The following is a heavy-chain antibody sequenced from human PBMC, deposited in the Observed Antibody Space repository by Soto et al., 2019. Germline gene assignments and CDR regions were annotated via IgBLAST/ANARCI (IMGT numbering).Heavy chain of an antibody. CDR1: GYTFTGYY. Sequence: QVQLVQSGAEVKKPGASVKVSCKASGYTFTGYYMHWVRQAPGQGLEWMGWINPNSGGTNYAQKFQGRVTMTRDTSISTGYMELGRLRSDDTAVYYCARDQDYYYDSSGYSNFAYWGQGTLVTVSS. D-gene: IGHD3-22*01. CDR2: INPNSGGT. CDR3: ARDQDYYYDSSGYSNFAY. J-gene: IGHJ4*02. V-gene: IGHV1-2*02.